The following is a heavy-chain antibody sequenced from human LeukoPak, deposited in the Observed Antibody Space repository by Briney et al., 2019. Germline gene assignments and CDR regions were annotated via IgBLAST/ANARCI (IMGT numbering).Heavy chain of an antibody. CDR3: ARHGPRQVWGSSWSDYFDY. V-gene: IGHV4-61*08. CDR2: IYSSGST. Sequence: PSETLSFTCTVSGASISSGDYFWTWIRQPPGKGLEWIGYIYSSGSTKYNPSLKSRVTISLDTSKNLFSLKLSSVTAADTAVYYCARHGPRQVWGSSWSDYFDYWGQGTLVTVSS. J-gene: IGHJ4*02. D-gene: IGHD6-13*01. CDR1: GASISSGDYF.